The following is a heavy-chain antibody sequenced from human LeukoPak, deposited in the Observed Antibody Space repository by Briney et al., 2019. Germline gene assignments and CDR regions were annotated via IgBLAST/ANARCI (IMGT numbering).Heavy chain of an antibody. Sequence: SETLSLTCTVSGGSISSYYWSWIRQPPGKGLEWIGYIYYSGSTNYNPFLKSRVTISVDTSKNQFSLKLSSVTAADTAVYYCASIVGGYFDYWGQGTLVTVSS. CDR1: GGSISSYY. CDR2: IYYSGST. J-gene: IGHJ4*02. CDR3: ASIVGGYFDY. V-gene: IGHV4-59*01. D-gene: IGHD1-26*01.